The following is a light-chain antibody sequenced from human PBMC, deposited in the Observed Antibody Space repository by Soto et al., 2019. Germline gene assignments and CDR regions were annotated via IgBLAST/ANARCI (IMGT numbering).Light chain of an antibody. CDR3: QQYNSYSPT. CDR2: DAS. CDR1: QSVSGW. V-gene: IGKV1-5*01. Sequence: DIQMTQSPSSLSASVGDTVTVTCRASQSVSGWLAWYQQKPGKAPKLLIYDASSLESGVPSRFSGSGSGTEFTLTISSLQPDDFATYYCQQYNSYSPTFGQGTKVDIK. J-gene: IGKJ1*01.